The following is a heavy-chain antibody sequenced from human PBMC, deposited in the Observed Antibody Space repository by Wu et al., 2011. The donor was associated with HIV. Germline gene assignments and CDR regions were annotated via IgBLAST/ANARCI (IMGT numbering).Heavy chain of an antibody. CDR2: ISTYSGNT. J-gene: IGHJ5*02. D-gene: IGHD3-9*01. CDR3: AREPYDILTDTGGWFDP. CDR1: GYTFSTSG. V-gene: IGHV1-18*03. Sequence: QVQLVQSGAEVKKPGASVKVSCKASGYTFSTSGVSWVRQAPGQGLEWMGWISTYSGNTKYAQRLQGRVTMTTDTPANTAYMGLRSLRSDDMAVYYCAREPYDILTDTGGWFDPVGPGEPWSPSPQ.